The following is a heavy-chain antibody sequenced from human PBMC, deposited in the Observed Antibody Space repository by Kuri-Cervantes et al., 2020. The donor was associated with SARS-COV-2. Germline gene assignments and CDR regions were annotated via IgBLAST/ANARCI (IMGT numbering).Heavy chain of an antibody. CDR1: GFTFSSYS. CDR2: ISYDGSNK. V-gene: IGHV3-30*03. J-gene: IGHJ4*02. D-gene: IGHD3-10*01. Sequence: GGSLRLSCAASGFTFSSYSMNWVRQAPGKGLEWVAVISYDGSNKYYADSVKGRFTISRDNSKNTLYLQMNSLRAEDTAVYYCARVVRGVIIEGDYWGQGTLVTVSS. CDR3: ARVVRGVIIEGDY.